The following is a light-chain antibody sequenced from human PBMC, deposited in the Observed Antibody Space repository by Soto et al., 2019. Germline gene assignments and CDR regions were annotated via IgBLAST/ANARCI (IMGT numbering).Light chain of an antibody. CDR2: TAS. CDR3: QQSYTAPWT. Sequence: DLHMTQSPSSLSASIRDRVSITCRASQNITTCLHWYQQRPGRSPNLLIYTASHLQNGVPSRFSGSGSRPDFTLTIDSLQPEDFATYYCQQSYTAPWTFGQGTKVESK. J-gene: IGKJ1*01. V-gene: IGKV1-39*01. CDR1: QNITTC.